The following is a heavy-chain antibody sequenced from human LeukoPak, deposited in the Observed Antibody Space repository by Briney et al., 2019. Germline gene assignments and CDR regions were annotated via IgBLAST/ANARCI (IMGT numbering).Heavy chain of an antibody. J-gene: IGHJ4*02. V-gene: IGHV3-21*01. D-gene: IGHD7-27*01. Sequence: PGGSLRLSCAASGFTFSSYSMNWVRQAPGKGLEWVSSIVSSPSTYIYYADSVKGRFTISRDNAKNSLYLQMNSLRAEDTAVYYCARALGNSTGDYWGQGTLVTVSS. CDR3: ARALGNSTGDY. CDR2: IVSSPSTYI. CDR1: GFTFSSYS.